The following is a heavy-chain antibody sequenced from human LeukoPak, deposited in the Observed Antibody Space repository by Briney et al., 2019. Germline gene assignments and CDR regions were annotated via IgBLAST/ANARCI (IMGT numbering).Heavy chain of an antibody. CDR2: ISWNSGSI. J-gene: IGHJ4*02. D-gene: IGHD3-10*01. Sequence: GGSLRLSCAASGFTFDDYAMHWVRQAPGKGLEWVSGISWNSGSIGYADSVKGRFTISRDNAKNSLYLQMNSLRAEDTALYYCAKSGSYGWGKGYFDYWGQGTLVTVSS. V-gene: IGHV3-9*01. CDR3: AKSGSYGWGKGYFDY. CDR1: GFTFDDYA.